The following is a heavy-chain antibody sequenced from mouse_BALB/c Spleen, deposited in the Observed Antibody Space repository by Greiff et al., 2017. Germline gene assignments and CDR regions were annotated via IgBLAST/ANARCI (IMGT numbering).Heavy chain of an antibody. CDR1: GYTFTDYA. CDR2: ISTYYGDA. J-gene: IGHJ2*01. Sequence: ESGAELVRPGVSVKISCKGSGYTFTDYAMHWVKQSHAKSLEWIGVISTYYGDASYNQKFKGKATMTVDKSSSTAYMELARLTSEDSAIYYCARSSYGNYDYWGQGTTRTVAS. V-gene: IGHV1S137*01. D-gene: IGHD2-1*01. CDR3: ARSSYGNYDY.